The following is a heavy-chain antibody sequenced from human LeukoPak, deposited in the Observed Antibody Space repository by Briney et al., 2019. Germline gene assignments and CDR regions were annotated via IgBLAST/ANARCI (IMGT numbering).Heavy chain of an antibody. J-gene: IGHJ4*02. CDR1: GFSFSAYG. CDR3: AREGDLESFDY. CDR2: IWYDGSSK. V-gene: IGHV3-33*01. D-gene: IGHD2-21*02. Sequence: GGSLRLSCAASGFSFSAYGVHWVRQAPGKGLEWVAVIWYDGSSKDYADSVKGRFTISRDNAKNSLYLQMNSLRAEDTAVYYCAREGDLESFDYWGQGTLVTVSS.